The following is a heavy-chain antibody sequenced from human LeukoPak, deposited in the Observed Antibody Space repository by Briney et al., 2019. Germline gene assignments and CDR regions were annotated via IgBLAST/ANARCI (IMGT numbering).Heavy chain of an antibody. CDR1: GYTFTSYG. Sequence: ASVKVSCKASGYTFTSYGISWVRQAPGQGLEWMGWISAHNGNTNYAQKLQGRVTMTTDTSTSTAYMELRSLRSDDTAVYYCARGGRIAAAGLYVERHYFDYWGQGTLVTVSS. J-gene: IGHJ4*02. CDR2: ISAHNGNT. D-gene: IGHD6-13*01. V-gene: IGHV1-18*01. CDR3: ARGGRIAAAGLYVERHYFDY.